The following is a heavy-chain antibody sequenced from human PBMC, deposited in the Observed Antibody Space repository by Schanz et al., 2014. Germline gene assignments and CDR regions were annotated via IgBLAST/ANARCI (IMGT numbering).Heavy chain of an antibody. CDR2: IKHDGGEK. CDR1: GFTFSSYW. Sequence: VQLVESGGGLVKPGGSLRLSCAASGFTFSSYWMSWVRQAPGKGLEWVANIKHDGGEKYYVDSLKGRFTISRDNAKNSLYLQMSSLRAEDPAVYVRIYSGYSGGYLDYWGQGTLVTVSS. D-gene: IGHD5-12*01. V-gene: IGHV3-7*01. CDR3: IYSGYSGGYLDY. J-gene: IGHJ4*02.